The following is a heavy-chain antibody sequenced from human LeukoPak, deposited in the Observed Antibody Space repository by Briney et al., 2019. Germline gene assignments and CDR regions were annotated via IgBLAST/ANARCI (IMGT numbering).Heavy chain of an antibody. D-gene: IGHD6-19*01. V-gene: IGHV3-23*01. Sequence: PGGSLRLSCAASGFTFSSYAMSWVRQAPGKGLEWVSAISGSGGSTYYADSVKGRFTISRDNSKNTLYLQMNSLRAEDTAVYYCARGYSSGWYTYFDYWGQGTLVTVSS. CDR2: ISGSGGST. CDR3: ARGYSSGWYTYFDY. CDR1: GFTFSSYA. J-gene: IGHJ4*02.